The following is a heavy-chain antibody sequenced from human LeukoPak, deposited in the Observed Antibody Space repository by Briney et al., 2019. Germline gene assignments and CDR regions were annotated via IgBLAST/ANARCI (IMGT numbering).Heavy chain of an antibody. D-gene: IGHD2/OR15-2a*01. CDR2: IGYSGNT. CDR3: VFYAGGYYYMDV. J-gene: IGHJ6*03. V-gene: IGHV4-39*07. Sequence: SETLSLTCTVSGGSITTINYYWGWIRQPPGKGLEWIASIGYSGNTYYDPFLRSRVTISADTSENQFSLKLSSVTAADTAVYYGVFYAGGYYYMDVWGKGTTVAVSS. CDR1: GGSITTINYY.